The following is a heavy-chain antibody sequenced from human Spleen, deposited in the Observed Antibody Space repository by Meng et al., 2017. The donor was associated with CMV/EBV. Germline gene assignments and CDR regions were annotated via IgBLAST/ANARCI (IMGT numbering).Heavy chain of an antibody. CDR2: ISSSSSYK. Sequence: QVTLPQCGAGLLQPSGTLSPTCTVYGWSFSGYYWSWIRQPPGKGLEWVSYISSSSSYKNYADSVKGRFTISRDNAKNSLYLQMNSLRAEDTAVYYCARRSCFDYWGQGTLVTVSS. CDR1: GWSFSGYY. J-gene: IGHJ4*02. V-gene: IGHV3-11*06. D-gene: IGHD3-10*01. CDR3: ARRSCFDY.